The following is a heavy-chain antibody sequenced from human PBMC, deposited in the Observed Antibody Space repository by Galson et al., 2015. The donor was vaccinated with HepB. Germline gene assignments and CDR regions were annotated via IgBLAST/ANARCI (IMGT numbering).Heavy chain of an antibody. CDR2: INSDGSST. J-gene: IGHJ5*02. Sequence: SLRLSCAASGFTFSSYWMHWVRQAPGKGLVWVSRINSDGSSTSYADSVKGRFTISRDNAKNTLYLQMNSLRAEDTAVYYCARDPSVVVAATPFWFDPWGQGTLVTVSS. V-gene: IGHV3-74*01. CDR1: GFTFSSYW. D-gene: IGHD2-15*01. CDR3: ARDPSVVVAATPFWFDP.